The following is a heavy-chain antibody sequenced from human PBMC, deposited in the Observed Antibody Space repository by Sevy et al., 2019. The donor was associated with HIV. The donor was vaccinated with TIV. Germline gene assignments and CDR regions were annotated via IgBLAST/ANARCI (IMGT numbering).Heavy chain of an antibody. CDR1: GYTFTSYD. D-gene: IGHD3-3*01. J-gene: IGHJ3*02. CDR3: ARGLPLTYYDFWSGPQLDAFDI. V-gene: IGHV1-8*01. CDR2: MNPNSGNT. Sequence: ASVKVSCKASGYTFTSYDINWVRQATGQGLEWMGWMNPNSGNTGYAQKFQGRVTMTRHTSISTAYMELSSLRSEDTAVYYCARGLPLTYYDFWSGPQLDAFDIWGQGTMVTVSS.